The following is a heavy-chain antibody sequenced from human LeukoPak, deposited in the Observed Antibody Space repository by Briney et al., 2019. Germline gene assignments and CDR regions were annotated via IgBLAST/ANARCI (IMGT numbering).Heavy chain of an antibody. Sequence: GGSLRLSCAASGFTLRSHAMSWVRQAPGKGLEWVSAISGSGGSTDYVDSVKGRFTISRDNAKNSLYLQMNSLRAEDTAVYYCARRGGSSWYNWFDPWGQGTLVTVSS. CDR1: GFTLRSHA. CDR2: ISGSGGST. CDR3: ARRGGSSWYNWFDP. J-gene: IGHJ5*02. D-gene: IGHD6-13*01. V-gene: IGHV3-23*01.